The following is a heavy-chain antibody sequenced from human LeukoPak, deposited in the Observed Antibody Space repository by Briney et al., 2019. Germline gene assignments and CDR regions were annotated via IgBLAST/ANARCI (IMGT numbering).Heavy chain of an antibody. CDR2: IIVGKGNT. CDR3: TGDVMVGTGIALDV. V-gene: IGHV1-3*01. CDR1: GYXFTNYD. D-gene: IGHD4-23*01. J-gene: IGHJ3*01. Sequence: KVSCXXSGYXFTNYDIYWVRQAPGQRLEWMGWIIVGKGNTRYSQKFQGRVIITSDTSASTAYMELSSLRSEDTAVYYCTGDVMVGTGIALDVWGQGTMVTVSS.